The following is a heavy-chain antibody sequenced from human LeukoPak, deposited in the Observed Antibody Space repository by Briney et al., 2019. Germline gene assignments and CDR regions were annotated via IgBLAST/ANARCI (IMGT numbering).Heavy chain of an antibody. D-gene: IGHD6-6*01. V-gene: IGHV4-30-2*01. CDR1: GGSISSGGYS. CDR3: ARENTEEYSDY. CDR2: IYHSGST. J-gene: IGHJ4*02. Sequence: SQTLSLTCAVSGGSISSGGYSWSWIRQPPGKGLEWIGYIYHSGSTYYNPSLKSRVTISVDRSKNQFSLKLSSVTAADTAVYYCARENTEEYSDYWGQGTLVTVSS.